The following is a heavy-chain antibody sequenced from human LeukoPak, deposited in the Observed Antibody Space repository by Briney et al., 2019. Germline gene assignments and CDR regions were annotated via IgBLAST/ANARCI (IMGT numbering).Heavy chain of an antibody. CDR2: INSDGSST. Sequence: QPGGSLRLSCAASGFTFSSYWMHWVRQAPGKGLVWVSRINSDGSSTSYADSVKGRFTISRDNAKNTLYLQMNSLRAEDTALYYCAKDYGDYLPFDCWGQGTLVTVSS. J-gene: IGHJ4*02. CDR3: AKDYGDYLPFDC. V-gene: IGHV3-74*01. D-gene: IGHD4-17*01. CDR1: GFTFSSYW.